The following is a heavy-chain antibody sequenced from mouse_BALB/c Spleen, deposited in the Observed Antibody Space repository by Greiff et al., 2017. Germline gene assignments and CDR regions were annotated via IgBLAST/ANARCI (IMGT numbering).Heavy chain of an antibody. CDR2: ISYSGST. Sequence: EVQLKESGPSLVKPSQTLSLTCSVTGDSITSGYWNWIRKFPGNKLEYMVYISYSGSTYYNPSLKSRISITRDTSKNQYYLQLNSVTTEDTATYYCARGGTGNWYFDVWGEGTTVTVSS. V-gene: IGHV3-8*02. J-gene: IGHJ1*01. CDR3: ARGGTGNWYFDV. CDR1: GDSITSGY. D-gene: IGHD4-1*01.